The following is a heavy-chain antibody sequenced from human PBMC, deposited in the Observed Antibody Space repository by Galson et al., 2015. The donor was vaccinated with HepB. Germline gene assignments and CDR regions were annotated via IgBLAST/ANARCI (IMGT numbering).Heavy chain of an antibody. J-gene: IGHJ4*02. CDR1: GFTFSSYA. CDR3: ARGLVLRYFDWLSPSHPIDY. V-gene: IGHV3-30-3*01. CDR2: ISYDGSNK. Sequence: SLRLSCAASGFTFSSYAMHWARQAPGKGLEWVAVISYDGSNKYYADSVKGRFTISRDNSKNTLYLQMNSLRAEDTAVYYCARGLVLRYFDWLSPSHPIDYWGQGTLVTVSS. D-gene: IGHD3-9*01.